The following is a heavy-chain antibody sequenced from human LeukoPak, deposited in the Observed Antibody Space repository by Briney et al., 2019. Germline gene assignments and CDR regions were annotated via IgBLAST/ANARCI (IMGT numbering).Heavy chain of an antibody. V-gene: IGHV3-11*01. CDR3: ARRVVAATRGLYYYYYYMDV. CDR2: ISSSGSTI. Sequence: GGSLRLSCAASGFTFSDYYVSWIRQAPGKGLEWVSYISSSGSTIYYADSVKGRFTISRDNAKNSLYLQMNSLRAEDTAVYYCARRVVAATRGLYYYYYYMDVWGKGTTVTVSS. CDR1: GFTFSDYY. D-gene: IGHD2-15*01. J-gene: IGHJ6*03.